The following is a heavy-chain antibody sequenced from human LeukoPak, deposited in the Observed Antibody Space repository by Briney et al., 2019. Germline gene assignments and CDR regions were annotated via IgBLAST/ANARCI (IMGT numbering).Heavy chain of an antibody. D-gene: IGHD5-18*01. CDR3: ARDIVDTAMETQDY. Sequence: GASVKVSCKASGYTSTGYYMHWVRQAPGQGLEWMGWINPNSGGTNYAQKFQGRVTMTRDTSISTAYMELSRLRSDDTAVYYCARDIVDTAMETQDYWGQGTLVTVSS. CDR2: INPNSGGT. CDR1: GYTSTGYY. J-gene: IGHJ4*02. V-gene: IGHV1-2*02.